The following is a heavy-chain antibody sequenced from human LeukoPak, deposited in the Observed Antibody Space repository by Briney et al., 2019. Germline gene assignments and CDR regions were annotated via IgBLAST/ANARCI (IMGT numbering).Heavy chain of an antibody. CDR1: GFTFSRYW. CDR3: ARDASRGFET. J-gene: IGHJ5*02. V-gene: IGHV3-7*01. D-gene: IGHD5-24*01. Sequence: PGGSLRLSCAASGFTFSRYWMTWVRQTPGKGLEWVASIKDDGRQKYYVDSVKGRFTVSRDNAKSSAYLQMDSLRVEDTALYYCARDASRGFETWGQGTLVTVSS. CDR2: IKDDGRQK.